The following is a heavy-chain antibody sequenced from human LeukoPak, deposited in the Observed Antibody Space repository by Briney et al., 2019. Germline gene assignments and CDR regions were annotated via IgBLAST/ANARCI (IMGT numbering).Heavy chain of an antibody. CDR1: GDSISPNY. CDR3: ARSGTAFSFYYYYYMDV. CDR2: IFYTGNT. J-gene: IGHJ6*03. D-gene: IGHD3-10*01. Sequence: SETLSLTCTVSGDSISPNYWSWIRQPPGKGLEWIGYIFYTGNTNHNPSLKSRVTISLDTSKNQFSLKLTSVTAADTAVYYCARSGTAFSFYYYYYMDVWGKGTTVTVSS. V-gene: IGHV4-59*01.